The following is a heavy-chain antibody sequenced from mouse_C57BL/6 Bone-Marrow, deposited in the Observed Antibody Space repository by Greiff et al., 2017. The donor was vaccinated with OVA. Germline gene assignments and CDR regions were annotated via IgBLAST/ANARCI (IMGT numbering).Heavy chain of an antibody. CDR1: GFTFSDYG. CDR2: ISSGSSTI. J-gene: IGHJ4*01. V-gene: IGHV5-17*01. Sequence: DVMLVESGGGLVKPGGSLKLSCAASGFTFSDYGMHWVRQAPAKGLEWVAYISSGSSTIYYADTVQGRFTISRDNAKNTLFLQMTSLRSEDTAMYYCARTLPYAMDDCGQGTSVTVSS. CDR3: ARTLPYAMDD.